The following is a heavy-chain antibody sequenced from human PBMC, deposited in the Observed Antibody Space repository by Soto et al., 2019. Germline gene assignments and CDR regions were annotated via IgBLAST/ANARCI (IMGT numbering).Heavy chain of an antibody. V-gene: IGHV3-7*01. D-gene: IGHD6-13*01. CDR2: IKPDGSES. CDR1: GFTFSTYW. J-gene: IGHJ1*01. Sequence: EVQLVESGGGLVQPGGSLRLSCAGSGFTFSTYWMTWVRQAPGKGLEWVANIKPDGSESYYVDSVKGRFTISRDNAKNXXXLNMXSXXXXXXXXXXXXXAAAAGTYFQHWGQGTLVTVSS. CDR3: XXAAAAGTYFQH.